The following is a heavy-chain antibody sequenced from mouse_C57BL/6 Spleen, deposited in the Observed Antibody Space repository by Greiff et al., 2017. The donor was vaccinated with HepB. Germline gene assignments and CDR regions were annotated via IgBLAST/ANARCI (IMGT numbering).Heavy chain of an antibody. CDR3: ARHEGDLCYFDY. CDR1: GFTFSSYG. Sequence: VMLVESGGDLVKPGGSLKLSCAASGFTFSSYGMSWVRQTPDKRLEWVATISSGGSYTYYPDSVKGRFTISRDNAKNTLYLQMSSLKSEDTAMYYCARHEGDLCYFDYWGQGTTLTVSS. CDR2: ISSGGSYT. V-gene: IGHV5-6*01. J-gene: IGHJ2*01.